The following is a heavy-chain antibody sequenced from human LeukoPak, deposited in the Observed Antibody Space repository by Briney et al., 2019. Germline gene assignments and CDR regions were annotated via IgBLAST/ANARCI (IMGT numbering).Heavy chain of an antibody. CDR2: IYYSGST. CDR3: ARSEYYYFDY. Sequence: SETLSLTCTVSGGSITSSSYYWGWIRQPPGKGLEWIGYIYYSGSTYYNPSLKSRVTISVDTSKNQFSLKLSSVTAADTAVYYCARSEYYYFDYWGQGTLVTVSS. D-gene: IGHD6-6*01. V-gene: IGHV4-30-4*08. J-gene: IGHJ4*02. CDR1: GGSITSSSYY.